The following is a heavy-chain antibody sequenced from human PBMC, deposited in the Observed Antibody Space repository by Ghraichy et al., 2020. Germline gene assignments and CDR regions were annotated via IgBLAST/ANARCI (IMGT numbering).Heavy chain of an antibody. J-gene: IGHJ6*02. CDR2: ISHGGST. CDR3: ARSGAAGRYHYYYGMDV. Sequence: ESLNNSCTVSGYSISSGYYWGWIRQPPGKGLEWIGSISHGGSTNYNPSLKSRVTISEDTSKNQFSLKLRSVTAADTAVYYCARSGAAGRYHYYYGMDVWGQGTTVTVSS. V-gene: IGHV4-38-2*02. CDR1: GYSISSGYY. D-gene: IGHD6-13*01.